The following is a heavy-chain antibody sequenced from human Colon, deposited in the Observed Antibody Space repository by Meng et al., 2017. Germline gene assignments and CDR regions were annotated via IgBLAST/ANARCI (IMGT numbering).Heavy chain of an antibody. D-gene: IGHD3-22*01. CDR3: AKTGCHSSGYYCFGG. Sequence: GESLKISCAASGFTFSSFAMSWVRQIPGKGLEWVSSIKSGGDKTYFADSVKGRFTISRDNSNNAVYLQMNSLRSEDTAVYYCAKTGCHSSGYYCFGGWGQGTLVTVSS. CDR2: IKSGGDKT. V-gene: IGHV3-23*01. CDR1: GFTFSSFA. J-gene: IGHJ4*02.